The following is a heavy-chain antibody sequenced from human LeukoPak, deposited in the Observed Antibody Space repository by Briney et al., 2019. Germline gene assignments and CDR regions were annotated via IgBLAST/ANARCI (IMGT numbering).Heavy chain of an antibody. V-gene: IGHV3-9*01. J-gene: IGHJ4*02. D-gene: IGHD5-24*01. CDR1: GFTFDDYA. CDR3: AKDNGWPQLSGYFDY. CDR2: ISWNSGSI. Sequence: GGSLRLSCAASGFTFDDYAMHWVRQAPGKGLEWVSGISWNSGSIGYADSVKGRFTISRDNAKNSLYLQMNSLRAEDTALYYCAKDNGWPQLSGYFDYWGQGTLVTVSS.